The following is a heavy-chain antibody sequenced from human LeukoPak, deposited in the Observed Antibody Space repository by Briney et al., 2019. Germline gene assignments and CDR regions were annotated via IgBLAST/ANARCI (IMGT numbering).Heavy chain of an antibody. D-gene: IGHD6-19*01. CDR1: GYSISSGYY. CDR3: ARCPIAVANFDY. J-gene: IGHJ4*02. CDR2: IYHSGST. Sequence: SETLSLTCTVSGYSISSGYYWGWIRQPPGKGLEWIGSIYHSGSTYYNPSLKSRVTISVDTSKNQFSLKLSSVTAADTAVYYCARCPIAVANFDYWGQGTLVTVSS. V-gene: IGHV4-38-2*02.